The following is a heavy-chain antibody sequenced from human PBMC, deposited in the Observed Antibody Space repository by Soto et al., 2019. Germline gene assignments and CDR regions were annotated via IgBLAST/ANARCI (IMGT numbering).Heavy chain of an antibody. CDR3: ARGGYIWGSYRFGSNWFDP. Sequence: SVKVSCKASGGTFSSYTISWVRQAPGQGLEWMGRIIPILGIANYAQKFQGRVTITADKSTSTAYMELSSLRSEDTAVYYCARGGYIWGSYRFGSNWFDPWGQGTLVTVSS. J-gene: IGHJ5*02. V-gene: IGHV1-69*02. D-gene: IGHD3-16*02. CDR2: IIPILGIA. CDR1: GGTFSSYT.